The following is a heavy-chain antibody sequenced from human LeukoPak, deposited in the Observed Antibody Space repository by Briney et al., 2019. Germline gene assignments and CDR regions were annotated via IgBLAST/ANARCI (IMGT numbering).Heavy chain of an antibody. D-gene: IGHD3-10*01. CDR3: ARDPHGGFWGDYVSGGPHDAFDI. V-gene: IGHV3-74*01. J-gene: IGHJ3*02. CDR1: GITFSSHW. Sequence: GGSLRLSCAASGITFSSHWMHWVRQAPVKGLVWVSRINSDGSSLSYADSAKGRFTISRDNAKNTLYLQMNSLRAEDTAVYYCARDPHGGFWGDYVSGGPHDAFDIWGQGTMVTVSS. CDR2: INSDGSSL.